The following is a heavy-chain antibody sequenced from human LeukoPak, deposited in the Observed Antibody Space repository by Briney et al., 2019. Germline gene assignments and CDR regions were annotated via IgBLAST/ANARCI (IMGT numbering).Heavy chain of an antibody. J-gene: IGHJ4*02. V-gene: IGHV3-72*01. CDR2: TRNKANSYST. Sequence: GGSLRLSCAASGFTFSDHYMDWVRQAPGKGLEWIGRTRNKANSYSTDYAASVKGRFTISRDDSKNSLYLQMNSLRAEDTAVYYCARGPGIAATVHFDYWGQGTLVTVSS. CDR1: GFTFSDHY. CDR3: ARGPGIAATVHFDY. D-gene: IGHD6-13*01.